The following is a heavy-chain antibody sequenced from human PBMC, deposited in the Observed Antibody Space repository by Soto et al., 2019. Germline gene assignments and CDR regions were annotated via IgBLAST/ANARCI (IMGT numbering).Heavy chain of an antibody. D-gene: IGHD4-17*01. CDR3: ARDPTNLLTTVTTKDY. Sequence: QVQLVQSGAEVKKPGASVKVSCKASGYTFTSYGISWVRQAPGQGLEWMGWISAYNGNTNYAQKLQGRVTMTTDTATSTAYMERRSLRSDDTAVYYCARDPTNLLTTVTTKDYWGQGTLVTVSS. V-gene: IGHV1-18*01. J-gene: IGHJ4*02. CDR1: GYTFTSYG. CDR2: ISAYNGNT.